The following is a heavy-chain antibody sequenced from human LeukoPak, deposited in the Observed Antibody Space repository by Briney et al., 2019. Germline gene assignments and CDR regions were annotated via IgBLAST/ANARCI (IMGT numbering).Heavy chain of an antibody. CDR2: IIPRLGRE. Sequence: SVKVSCEASGGTFSSYAISWVRQAPGKGLEWVGRIIPRLGRENHSQKFHGRVTIPTDESTRPEYMELSSLRSEDTAVYYCARDRYDSSGYYKDWGQGTLVTVSS. J-gene: IGHJ4*02. D-gene: IGHD3-22*01. CDR3: ARDRYDSSGYYKD. CDR1: GGTFSSYA. V-gene: IGHV1-69*05.